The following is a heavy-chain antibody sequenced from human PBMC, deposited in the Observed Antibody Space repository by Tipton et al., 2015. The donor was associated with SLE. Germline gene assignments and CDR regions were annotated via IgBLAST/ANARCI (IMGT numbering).Heavy chain of an antibody. CDR1: GFTFNTCW. Sequence: SLRLSCAASGFTFNTCWMHWVRQAPGKGLEWVANIKEDGSEKYYVASVKGRFTISRDNVKNSLYLEMNSLRAEDTAVYYCAREGCSGGSCALDIWGQGTKVTVSS. V-gene: IGHV3-7*01. J-gene: IGHJ3*02. D-gene: IGHD2-15*01. CDR2: IKEDGSEK. CDR3: AREGCSGGSCALDI.